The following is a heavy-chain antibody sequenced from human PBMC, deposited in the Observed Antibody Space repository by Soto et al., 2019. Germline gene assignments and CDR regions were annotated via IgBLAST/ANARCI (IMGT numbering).Heavy chain of an antibody. D-gene: IGHD6-19*01. CDR2: ISYDGTDK. J-gene: IGHJ5*02. Sequence: QVHLVESGGGVVQPGRSLTISCVGSGFAFSTYGMHWVRQAPAKGLEWVALISYDGTDKYYADSVKGRFSISRDNPKQTLSLQMDSLRPEDTDVYYCAKDFGAWSDSWGQGTLVNVSS. CDR3: AKDFGAWSDS. V-gene: IGHV3-30*18. CDR1: GFAFSTYG.